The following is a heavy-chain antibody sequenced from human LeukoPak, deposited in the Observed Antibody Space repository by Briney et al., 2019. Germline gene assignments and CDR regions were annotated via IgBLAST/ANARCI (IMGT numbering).Heavy chain of an antibody. Sequence: KASETLSLTCAVSGGSISSSSYYWGWIRQPPGKGLEWIGSIYYSGSTYYNPSLKSRVTISVDTSKNQFSLKLSSVTAANTAVYYCARHSSVFIAVASTAFDYWGQGTLVTVSS. CDR3: ARHSSVFIAVASTAFDY. CDR1: GGSISSSSYY. V-gene: IGHV4-39*01. D-gene: IGHD6-19*01. CDR2: IYYSGST. J-gene: IGHJ4*02.